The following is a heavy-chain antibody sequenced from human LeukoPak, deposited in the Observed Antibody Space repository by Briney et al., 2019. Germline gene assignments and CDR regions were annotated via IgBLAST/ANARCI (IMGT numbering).Heavy chain of an antibody. Sequence: APVKVSCKASGGTFSSYAISWVRQAPGQGLEWMGRIIPIFGTANYAQKFQGRVTITTDESTSTAYMELSSLRSEDTAVYYCARDEAGYDSSGYYFDYWGQGTLVTVSS. CDR1: GGTFSSYA. V-gene: IGHV1-69*05. J-gene: IGHJ4*02. CDR2: IIPIFGTA. D-gene: IGHD3-22*01. CDR3: ARDEAGYDSSGYYFDY.